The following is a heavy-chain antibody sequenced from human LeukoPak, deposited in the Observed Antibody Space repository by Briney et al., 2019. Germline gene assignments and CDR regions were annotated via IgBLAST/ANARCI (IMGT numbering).Heavy chain of an antibody. CDR2: IRYDGSNK. J-gene: IGHJ4*02. Sequence: PGGSLRLSCAASGFTFSSYGMHWVRQAPGKGLEWVAFIRYDGSNKYYADSVKGRFTISRDNSKNTLYLQMNSLRAEDTAVYYCAKDQLWFGEPSPFDYWGQGTLVTVSS. D-gene: IGHD3-10*01. CDR3: AKDQLWFGEPSPFDY. CDR1: GFTFSSYG. V-gene: IGHV3-30*02.